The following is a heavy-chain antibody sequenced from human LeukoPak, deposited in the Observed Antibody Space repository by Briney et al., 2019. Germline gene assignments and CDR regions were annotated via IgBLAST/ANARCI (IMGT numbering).Heavy chain of an antibody. CDR2: IYYNGST. J-gene: IGHJ5*02. D-gene: IGHD5-12*01. Sequence: SETLSLTCTVSGGSISSYYWSWIRQPPGKGLEWIGYIYYNGSTNYNPSLKSRVTISVDTSKNQFSLKLSSVTAADTAVYYCARLPILYSGYGTWGQGTLVTVSS. CDR3: ARLPILYSGYGT. CDR1: GGSISSYY. V-gene: IGHV4-59*08.